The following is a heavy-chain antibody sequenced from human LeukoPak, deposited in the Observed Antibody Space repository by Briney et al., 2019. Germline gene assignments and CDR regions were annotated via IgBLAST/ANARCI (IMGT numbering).Heavy chain of an antibody. CDR3: ARASYYYDSSGYYNWFDP. J-gene: IGHJ5*02. CDR2: ISAYNGNT. D-gene: IGHD3-22*01. CDR1: GYTFTSYG. Sequence: ASVTVSCKASGYTFTSYGISWVRQAPGQGLEWMGWISAYNGNTNYAQKLQGRVTMTTDTSTSTAYMELRSLRSDDTAVYYCARASYYYDSSGYYNWFDPWGQGTLVTVSS. V-gene: IGHV1-18*01.